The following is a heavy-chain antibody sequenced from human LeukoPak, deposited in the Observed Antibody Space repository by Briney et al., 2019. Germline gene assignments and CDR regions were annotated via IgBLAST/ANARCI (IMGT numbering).Heavy chain of an antibody. CDR3: ARDTEGYIYGYYYYGMDV. CDR2: ISGDSHST. J-gene: IGHJ6*02. CDR1: GFTFDDYA. Sequence: GGSLRHSCAASGFTFDDYAMHWVRQAPGKGLEWVSIISGDSHSTFYADSVKGRFTISRDNSKNSLYLQMNSLRNDDTALYYCARDTEGYIYGYYYYGMDVWGQGTTVTVSS. D-gene: IGHD5-18*01. V-gene: IGHV3-43*02.